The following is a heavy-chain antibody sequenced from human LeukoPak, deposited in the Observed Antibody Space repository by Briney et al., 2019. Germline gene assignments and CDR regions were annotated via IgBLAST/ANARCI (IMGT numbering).Heavy chain of an antibody. V-gene: IGHV4-34*01. D-gene: IGHD6-13*01. J-gene: IGHJ3*02. Sequence: GSLRLSCTASGFTFGDYAMSWIRQPPGKGLEWIGEINHSGSTNYNSSLKSRVTISVDTSKNQFSLKLSSVTAADTAVYYCARESIAAAGADDAFDIWGQGTMVTVSS. CDR3: ARESIAAAGADDAFDI. CDR2: INHSGST. CDR1: GFTFGDYA.